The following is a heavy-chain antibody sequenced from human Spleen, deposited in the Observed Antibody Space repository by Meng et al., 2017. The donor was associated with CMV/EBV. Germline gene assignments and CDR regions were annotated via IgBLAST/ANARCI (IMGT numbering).Heavy chain of an antibody. D-gene: IGHD3-3*01. CDR2: IYHIGSP. V-gene: IGHV4-59*01. CDR1: GGSISGYS. CDR3: ARDTADFWSGSFDY. J-gene: IGHJ4*01. Sequence: GSLRLSCTVSGGSISGYSWSWIRQPPGKGLEWIGSIYHIGSPTYDPSLRSRVTMSIDTSKSQFSLELNSVTAADSAVYYCARDTADFWSGSFDYWGQGILVTVSS.